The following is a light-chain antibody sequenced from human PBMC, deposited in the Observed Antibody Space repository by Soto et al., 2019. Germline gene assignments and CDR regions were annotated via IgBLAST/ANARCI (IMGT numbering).Light chain of an antibody. V-gene: IGLV2-14*01. CDR1: SSDVGGYDF. J-gene: IGLJ2*01. CDR3: TSYTRSDIVV. Sequence: QSALTQPASVSGSTGQSITISCTGTSSDVGGYDFVAWYQQRPGKAPKLIIYDVSNRPSGVSNRFAGSKSGNTASLTISGLQAEDEADYYCTSYTRSDIVVFGGGTKLTVL. CDR2: DVS.